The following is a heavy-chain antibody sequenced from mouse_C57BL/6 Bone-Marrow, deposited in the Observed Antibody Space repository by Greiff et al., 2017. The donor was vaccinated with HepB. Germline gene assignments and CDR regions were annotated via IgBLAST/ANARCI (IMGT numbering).Heavy chain of an antibody. CDR3: ARGGGITTVYFDY. Sequence: QVQLKQSGAELARPGASVKLSCKASGYTFTSYGISWVKQRTEQGLEWIGEIYPRSGNTYYNEKFKGKATLTADKSSSTAYMELRSLTSEDSAVYFCARGGGITTVYFDYWGQGTTLTVSS. D-gene: IGHD1-1*01. CDR1: GYTFTSYG. CDR2: IYPRSGNT. J-gene: IGHJ2*01. V-gene: IGHV1-81*01.